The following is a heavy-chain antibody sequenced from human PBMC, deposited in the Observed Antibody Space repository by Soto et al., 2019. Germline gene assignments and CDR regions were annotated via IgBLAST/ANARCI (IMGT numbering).Heavy chain of an antibody. Sequence: EVQLVESGGGLVKPGGSLRLSCAASGFTFSSYSMNWVRQAPGKGLEWVSSISSSSAHIYYADSVKGRFTISRDNAKNSLYLQMNSLRAEDTALYYCATLMVPDGDNWFDPWGQGTLVTVSS. CDR2: ISSSSAHI. CDR3: ATLMVPDGDNWFDP. J-gene: IGHJ5*02. V-gene: IGHV3-21*01. D-gene: IGHD3-10*01. CDR1: GFTFSSYS.